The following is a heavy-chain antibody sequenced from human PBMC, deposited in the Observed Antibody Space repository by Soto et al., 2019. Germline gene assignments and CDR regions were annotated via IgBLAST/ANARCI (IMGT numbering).Heavy chain of an antibody. CDR3: ARLDYYDRSLRYYGTDV. V-gene: IGHV5-10-1*01. CDR1: GYSFTSYW. CDR2: IDPSDSYT. Sequence: GESLKISCKGSGYSFTSYWISWVRQMPGKGLEWMGRIDPSDSYTNYSPSFQGHVTISADKSISTAYLQWSSLKASDTAMYYCARLDYYDRSLRYYGTDVWGQGTTVTVSS. J-gene: IGHJ6*02. D-gene: IGHD3-22*01.